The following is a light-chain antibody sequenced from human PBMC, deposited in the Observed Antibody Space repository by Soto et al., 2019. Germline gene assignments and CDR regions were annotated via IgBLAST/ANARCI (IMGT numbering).Light chain of an antibody. CDR3: QQYDNLPYT. CDR2: DAS. V-gene: IGKV1-33*01. CDR1: QDINNY. Sequence: DIQMTQSPSSLSASVGDRVTITCQASQDINNYLNWFQQKPGKAPKLLIYDASDLETGVPSRFSGSGSGTDFTFTISSLQPEDIATYYCQQYDNLPYTFGQGTKLEI. J-gene: IGKJ2*01.